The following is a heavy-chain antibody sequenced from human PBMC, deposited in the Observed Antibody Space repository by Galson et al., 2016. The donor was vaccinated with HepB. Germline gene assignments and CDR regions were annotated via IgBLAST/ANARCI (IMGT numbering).Heavy chain of an antibody. V-gene: IGHV3-23*01. CDR1: GFTFSSYA. D-gene: IGHD2-15*01. CDR2: IGDRDART. Sequence: SLRLSCAAFGFTFSSYAMSWVRQLPGKGLEWVSAIGDRDARTFYADSVKGRFTISRDNSKNTLYLQMNSLRAEDTAVYYCAKDRGLHHWFFDLWGRGTPVTVSS. CDR3: AKDRGLHHWFFDL. J-gene: IGHJ2*01.